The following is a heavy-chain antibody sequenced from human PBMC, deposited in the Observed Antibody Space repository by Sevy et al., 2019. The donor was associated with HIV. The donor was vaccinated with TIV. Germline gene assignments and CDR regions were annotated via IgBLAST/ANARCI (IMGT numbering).Heavy chain of an antibody. CDR3: ARTSYGGNPTLFDY. V-gene: IGHV1-18*01. Sequence: ASVKVSCKASGYTFTSYGISWVRQAPGQGLEWMGWISAYNGNTNYAQKLQGRVTMTTDTSTRTAYMELRSLRSDDTAVYYCARTSYGGNPTLFDYWGQGTLVTVSS. J-gene: IGHJ4*02. D-gene: IGHD4-17*01. CDR2: ISAYNGNT. CDR1: GYTFTSYG.